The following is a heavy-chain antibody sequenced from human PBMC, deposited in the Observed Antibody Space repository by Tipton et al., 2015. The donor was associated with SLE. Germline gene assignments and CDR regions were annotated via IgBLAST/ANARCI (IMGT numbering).Heavy chain of an antibody. CDR3: ASLTTVTPYYYSGLDV. J-gene: IGHJ6*02. D-gene: IGHD4-17*01. V-gene: IGHV3-7*01. CDR1: GFAFSSSW. CDR2: IKQDGSER. Sequence: SLRLSCVASGFAFSSSWVSWVRQAPGKGLEWVANIKQDGSERYYVDSVRGRFTISRDNAKNTLILQMNSLRAEDTGVYFCASLTTVTPYYYSGLDVWGQGAAVTVSS.